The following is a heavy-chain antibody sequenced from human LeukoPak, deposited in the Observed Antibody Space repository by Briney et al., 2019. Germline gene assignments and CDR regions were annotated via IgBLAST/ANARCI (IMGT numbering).Heavy chain of an antibody. Sequence: GGSLRLSCAASGFTFSSYAMSWVRQAPGKGLEWVSAISGSGGSTYYADSVKGRFTISRDNSKNTLYLQMNSLRAEDTAVYYCASRDIVVVPAARYGMDVWGKGTTVPVP. CDR2: ISGSGGST. CDR3: ASRDIVVVPAARYGMDV. V-gene: IGHV3-23*01. CDR1: GFTFSSYA. D-gene: IGHD2-2*01. J-gene: IGHJ6*04.